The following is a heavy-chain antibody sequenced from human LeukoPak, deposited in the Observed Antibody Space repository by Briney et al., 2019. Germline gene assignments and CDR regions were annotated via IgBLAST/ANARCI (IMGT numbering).Heavy chain of an antibody. CDR2: TSYSGTT. CDR1: GVSVSTSY. D-gene: IGHD5-12*01. CDR3: ARHSHNQVAGGWFDP. J-gene: IGHJ5*02. V-gene: IGHV4-59*08. Sequence: SETLSLNCSVSGVSVSTSYWSWIRQSPEKGLEWIAYTSYSGTTDYNPSLKSRLMISIDASKNQFSLKLSSVTAADTAIYYCARHSHNQVAGGWFDPWGQGTLVTVSS.